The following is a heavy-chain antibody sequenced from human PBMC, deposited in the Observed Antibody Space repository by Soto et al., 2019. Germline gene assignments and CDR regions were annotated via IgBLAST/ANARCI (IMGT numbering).Heavy chain of an antibody. J-gene: IGHJ4*02. D-gene: IGHD6-13*01. CDR2: INHSGST. CDR1: GGSFSGYY. CDR3: ASHLTAGQLGALYY. Sequence: QVQLQQWGAGLLKPSETLSLTCAVYGGSFSGYYWSWIRQPPGKGLEWIGEINHSGSTNYNPSLKSRVTISVDTSKNQFSLKLSSVTAADTAVYYCASHLTAGQLGALYYWGQGTLVTVSS. V-gene: IGHV4-34*01.